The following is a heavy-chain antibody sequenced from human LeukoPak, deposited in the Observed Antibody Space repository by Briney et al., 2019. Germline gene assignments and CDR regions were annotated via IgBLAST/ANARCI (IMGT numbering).Heavy chain of an antibody. D-gene: IGHD6-13*01. CDR3: ARSFGSWSQFDY. CDR1: GYTFTTYH. J-gene: IGHJ4*02. CDR2: IDPSTGTT. V-gene: IGHV1-46*01. Sequence: EASVKVSCKASGYTFTTYHLHWVRQAPGQGLEWMGMIDPSTGTTAYAQKFQGRVAMTRVTSTGTVYVELNSLRSGDMAIYYCARSFGSWSQFDYWGQGSLVTVSS.